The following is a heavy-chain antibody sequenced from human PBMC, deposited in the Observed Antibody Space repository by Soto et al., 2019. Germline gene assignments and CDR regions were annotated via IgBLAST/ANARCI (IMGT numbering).Heavy chain of an antibody. V-gene: IGHV1-18*04. J-gene: IGHJ4*02. CDR1: GYTFTSYG. D-gene: IGHD1-26*01. CDR3: ERSPYSGSYLYFDY. CDR2: ISAYNGNT. Sequence: SVKVACNASGYTFTSYGISWVRQAPGQGLEWMGWISAYNGNTNYAQKLQGRVTMTTDTSTSTAYMELRSLRSEDTAVYYCERSPYSGSYLYFDYWGQGTLVTV.